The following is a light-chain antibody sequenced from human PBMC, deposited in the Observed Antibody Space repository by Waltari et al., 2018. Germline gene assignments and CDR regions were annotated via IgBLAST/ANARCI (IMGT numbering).Light chain of an antibody. V-gene: IGLV1-44*01. CDR1: SSNIGSNT. Sequence: QSVLTQPPSASETPGQRVTISCSGGSSNIGSNTVNWYQHLPGTAPQLPIYKNNQRTPGVPDRCSASSSGTSASLAISGLQSEDEADYYCAAWDDSLNGLVVFGTGTKVTV. CDR3: AAWDDSLNGLVV. CDR2: KNN. J-gene: IGLJ1*01.